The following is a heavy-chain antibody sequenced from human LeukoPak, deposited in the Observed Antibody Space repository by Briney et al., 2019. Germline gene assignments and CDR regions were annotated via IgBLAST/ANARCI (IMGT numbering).Heavy chain of an antibody. CDR3: VQLYSSSWYFDY. Sequence: GGSLRLSCAASGLSLSDYPMHWVRQAPGKGLEWVTLITYDGAFDGGKAYYADSVKGRFTISKDKSKNTLYLQMNSLRAEDTAVYYCVQLYSSSWYFDYWGQGTLVTVSS. V-gene: IGHV3-30-3*01. CDR1: GLSLSDYP. CDR2: ITYDGAFDGGKA. J-gene: IGHJ4*02. D-gene: IGHD6-13*01.